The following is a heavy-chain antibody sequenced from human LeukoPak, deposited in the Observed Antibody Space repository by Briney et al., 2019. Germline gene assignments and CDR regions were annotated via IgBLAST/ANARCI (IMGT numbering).Heavy chain of an antibody. D-gene: IGHD6-19*01. V-gene: IGHV3-48*03. CDR1: GFTFSSYE. J-gene: IGHJ4*02. Sequence: SGGSLRLSCAASGFTFSSYEMNWVRQAPGKGLEWVSYISTSGSTIYYADSGKGRFTISRDNAKNSLYLQMNSLRAEDTAVYYCARDRDNSGWYEPFDYWGQGALVTVSS. CDR3: ARDRDNSGWYEPFDY. CDR2: ISTSGSTI.